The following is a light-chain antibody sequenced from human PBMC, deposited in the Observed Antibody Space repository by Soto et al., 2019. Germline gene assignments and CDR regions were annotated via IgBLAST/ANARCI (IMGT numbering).Light chain of an antibody. J-gene: IGKJ1*01. Sequence: EIVMTQSPATLSVSPGERATLSCRASQSVSINLAWYQQKPGQAPRLLIYGASSRATGIPDRFSGSGSGTDFTLTISRLDPEDFAVYFCQQYGSSPRTFGQGTKVDIK. CDR3: QQYGSSPRT. V-gene: IGKV3-20*01. CDR1: QSVSIN. CDR2: GAS.